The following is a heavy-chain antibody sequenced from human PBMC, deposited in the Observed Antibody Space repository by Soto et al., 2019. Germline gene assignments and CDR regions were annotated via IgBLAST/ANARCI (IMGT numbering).Heavy chain of an antibody. Sequence: ASVKVSCKASGATYSTPAISWVRQAPGQGLEGMGGVNPILGTPDYAHKFQARVTITADESTSTVYMELGSLISEDTALYFCARGGVDVVATYAFDYWGQGTLVTVSS. V-gene: IGHV1-69*13. CDR2: VNPILGTP. CDR3: ARGGVDVVATYAFDY. CDR1: GATYSTPA. D-gene: IGHD5-12*01. J-gene: IGHJ4*02.